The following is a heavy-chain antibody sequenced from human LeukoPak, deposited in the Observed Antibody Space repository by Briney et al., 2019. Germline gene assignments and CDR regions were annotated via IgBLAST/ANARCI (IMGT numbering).Heavy chain of an antibody. D-gene: IGHD3-22*01. Sequence: GGSLRLSCAASGFTFNRYAMHWVRQAPGKGLEWVAFIRYDGSDKYYADSVKGRFTISRDNSKNTLYLQMNSPRAEDTAVYYCAKDEGGITMIEPNYYFDYWGQGTLVTVSS. CDR3: AKDEGGITMIEPNYYFDY. V-gene: IGHV3-30*02. CDR1: GFTFNRYA. CDR2: IRYDGSDK. J-gene: IGHJ4*02.